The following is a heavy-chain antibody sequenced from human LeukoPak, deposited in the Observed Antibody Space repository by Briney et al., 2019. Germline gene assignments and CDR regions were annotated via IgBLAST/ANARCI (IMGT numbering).Heavy chain of an antibody. CDR2: IQYSGST. Sequence: SETLSLTCTVSDGSISPYYWSWIRQPPGKGLEWIGYIQYSGSTSYNPSLKSRVTISVDTSKNQFSPKLSSVTAADSAVYSCARYGGTYFDTWGQGTMVTVSS. CDR1: DGSISPYY. J-gene: IGHJ3*02. D-gene: IGHD3-10*01. CDR3: ARYGGTYFDT. V-gene: IGHV4-59*08.